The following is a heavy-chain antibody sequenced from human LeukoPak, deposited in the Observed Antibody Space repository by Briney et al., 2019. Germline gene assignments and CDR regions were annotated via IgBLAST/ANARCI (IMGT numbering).Heavy chain of an antibody. V-gene: IGHV1-2*02. CDR3: ATAARGAAAPMDV. D-gene: IGHD6-13*01. Sequence: ASVKVSCKASGHTFTGYYMHWVRQAPGQGLEWMGWINPNSGGTNYAQKFQGRVTMTRDTSISTAYMELSRLRSDDTAVYYCATAARGAAAPMDVWGKGTTVTVSS. CDR1: GHTFTGYY. J-gene: IGHJ6*03. CDR2: INPNSGGT.